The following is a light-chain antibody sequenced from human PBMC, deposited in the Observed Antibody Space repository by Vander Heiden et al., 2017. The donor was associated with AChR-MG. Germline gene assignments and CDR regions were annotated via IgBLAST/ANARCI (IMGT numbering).Light chain of an antibody. V-gene: IGLV3-1*01. J-gene: IGLJ2*01. CDR1: KLGDKY. Sequence: SYELTQPPSVSVSPGQTASITCSGDKLGDKYASWYQQKPGQSPVLVTYQDRKRPSGIPERFSGSNSGNTATLTISGTQAMDESYYYCQAWDSSTVAFGGGTKLTVL. CDR3: QAWDSSTVA. CDR2: QDR.